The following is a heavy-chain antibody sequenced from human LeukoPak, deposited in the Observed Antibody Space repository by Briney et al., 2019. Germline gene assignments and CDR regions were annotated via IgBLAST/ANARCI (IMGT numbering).Heavy chain of an antibody. Sequence: SETLSLTCTVSGGSISSGGYYWSWIRQHPGKGLEWIGYIYYSGSTYYNPSLKSRVTISVDRSKNQFSLKLSSVTAADTAVYYCARAGDYSGYNDYWGQGALVTVSS. CDR3: ARAGDYSGYNDY. CDR2: IYYSGST. V-gene: IGHV4-31*03. CDR1: GGSISSGGYY. J-gene: IGHJ4*02. D-gene: IGHD5-12*01.